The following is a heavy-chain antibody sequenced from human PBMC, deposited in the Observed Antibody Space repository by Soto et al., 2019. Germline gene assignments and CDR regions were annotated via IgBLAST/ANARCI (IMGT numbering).Heavy chain of an antibody. Sequence: ASVKVSCKASGYTFTSYGISWVRQAPGQGLEWMGWISAYNGNTNYAQKFQDRVTMTRDTSTSTVYMELSSLRSEDTAVYYCARTSRCGGDCYEDAFDIWGQGTMVTVSS. D-gene: IGHD2-21*02. V-gene: IGHV1-18*01. CDR2: ISAYNGNT. CDR1: GYTFTSYG. CDR3: ARTSRCGGDCYEDAFDI. J-gene: IGHJ3*02.